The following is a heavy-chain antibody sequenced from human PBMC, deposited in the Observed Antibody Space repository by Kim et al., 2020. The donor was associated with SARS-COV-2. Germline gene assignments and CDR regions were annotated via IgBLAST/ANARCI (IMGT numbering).Heavy chain of an antibody. J-gene: IGHJ4*02. V-gene: IGHV3-30*02. CDR3: AVGIAAAGRSY. CDR2: K. Sequence: KYYAYSVKGRFTISRDNSKNTLYLQMNSLRAEDTAVYYCAVGIAAAGRSYWGQGTLVTVSS. D-gene: IGHD6-13*01.